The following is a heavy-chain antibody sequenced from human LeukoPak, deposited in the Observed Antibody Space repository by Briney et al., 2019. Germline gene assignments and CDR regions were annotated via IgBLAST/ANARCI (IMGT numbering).Heavy chain of an antibody. CDR1: GYTFSSYG. Sequence: ASVKVSCKASGYTFSSYGISWVRQAPGQGLEWMGWISAYSGDTNYAQKVQGRVTMTTDTSPSTVYMELRSLRSADTAMYYCARDRGYYYDSSAYYSNAAYFDYWGQGALVTVSS. CDR3: ARDRGYYYDSSAYYSNAAYFDY. V-gene: IGHV1-18*01. CDR2: ISAYSGDT. D-gene: IGHD3-22*01. J-gene: IGHJ4*02.